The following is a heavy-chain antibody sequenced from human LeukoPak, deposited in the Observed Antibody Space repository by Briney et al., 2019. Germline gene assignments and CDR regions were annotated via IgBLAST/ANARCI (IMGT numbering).Heavy chain of an antibody. CDR3: ASSKVVPAAMLRGGADGAFDI. Sequence: GASVKVSCKASGYTFTSYGISWVRQAPGQGLEWMGWISAYNGNTNYAQKLQGRVTMTTDTSTSTAYMELRSLRSDDTDVYYCASSKVVPAAMLRGGADGAFDIWGQGTMVTVSS. D-gene: IGHD2-2*01. J-gene: IGHJ3*02. CDR1: GYTFTSYG. CDR2: ISAYNGNT. V-gene: IGHV1-18*04.